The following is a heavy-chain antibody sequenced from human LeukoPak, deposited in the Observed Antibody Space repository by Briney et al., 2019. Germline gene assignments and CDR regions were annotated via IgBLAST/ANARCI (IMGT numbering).Heavy chain of an antibody. CDR2: FDPEDGET. V-gene: IGHV1-24*01. J-gene: IGHJ3*02. Sequence: ASVKVSCKVSGYTLTELSMHWVRQAPGKGLEWMGGFDPEDGETIYAQKFQGRVTMTEDTSTDTAYMELSSLRSGDTAVYYCATPTFITIFGVVIGGSGAFDIWGQGTMVTVSS. CDR3: ATPTFITIFGVVIGGSGAFDI. D-gene: IGHD3-3*01. CDR1: GYTLTELS.